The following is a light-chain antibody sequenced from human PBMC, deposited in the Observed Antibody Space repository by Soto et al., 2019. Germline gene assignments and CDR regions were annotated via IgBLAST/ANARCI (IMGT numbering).Light chain of an antibody. V-gene: IGLV2-14*01. J-gene: IGLJ2*01. Sequence: QSVLTQPASVSGSPGQSITISCTGTSSDVGAYKYVSWYQQYPGNAPKLMIYEVSNRPSGVSNRFSGSKSSNSASLTISGLQAEDDADYYCSSYTSRSTLIFGGGTKVTVL. CDR3: SSYTSRSTLI. CDR1: SSDVGAYKY. CDR2: EVS.